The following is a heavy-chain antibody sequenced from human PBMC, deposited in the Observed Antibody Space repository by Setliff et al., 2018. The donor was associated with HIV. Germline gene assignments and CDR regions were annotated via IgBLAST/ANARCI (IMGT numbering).Heavy chain of an antibody. V-gene: IGHV1-18*01. J-gene: IGHJ4*02. CDR1: GYTFNNYG. D-gene: IGHD5-12*01. CDR3: ARGKTWLRFLDY. Sequence: ASVKVSCKASGYTFNNYGISWVRQAPGQGLAWMGWINTHSGYTNYAQNVQGRVTVTMDTSTSTAYMELRSLKSDYTAVYYCARGKTWLRFLDYWGQGTLVTVST. CDR2: INTHSGYT.